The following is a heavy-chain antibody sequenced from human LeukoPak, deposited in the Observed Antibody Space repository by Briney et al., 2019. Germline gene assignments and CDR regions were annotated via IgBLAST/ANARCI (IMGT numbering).Heavy chain of an antibody. V-gene: IGHV4-34*01. D-gene: IGHD2-15*01. J-gene: IGHJ2*01. CDR3: ARRWPYCSGGSCYWYFDL. Sequence: SETLSLTCAVYGGSFSGYYWSWIRQPPGKGLEWIGEINHSGSTNFNPSLKSRVTISLDTSDNQFSLKLSSVTAADTAVYYCARRWPYCSGGSCYWYFDLWGRGTLVTVSS. CDR2: INHSGST. CDR1: GGSFSGYY.